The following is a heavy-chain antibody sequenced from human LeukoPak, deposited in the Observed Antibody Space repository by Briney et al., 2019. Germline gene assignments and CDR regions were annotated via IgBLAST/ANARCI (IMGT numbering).Heavy chain of an antibody. J-gene: IGHJ4*02. V-gene: IGHV4-59*01. CDR2: IYYSGST. CDR1: GGSISNYY. Sequence: SETLSLTCTVSGGSISNYYWSWIRQPPGKGLDWIGYIYYSGSTNYNPSLKSRVTISVDTSKNQFSLKLSSVTAADTAVYYCARVSYFDSSGYYPNYLDYWGQGTLVTVSS. D-gene: IGHD3-22*01. CDR3: ARVSYFDSSGYYPNYLDY.